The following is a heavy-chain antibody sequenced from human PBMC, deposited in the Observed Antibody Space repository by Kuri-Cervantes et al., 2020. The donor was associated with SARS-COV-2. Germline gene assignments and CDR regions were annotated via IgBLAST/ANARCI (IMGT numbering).Heavy chain of an antibody. Sequence: SETLSLTCTVSGGSISSYYWSWIRQPPGRGLEWIGYIYYSGSTNYNPSLKSRVTISVDTSKNQFSLKLSSVTAEDTALYYCARDFTLRYCSGGSCYSPYNWFDPWGQGTLVTVSS. CDR1: GGSISSYY. CDR3: ARDFTLRYCSGGSCYSPYNWFDP. V-gene: IGHV4-59*01. D-gene: IGHD2-15*01. J-gene: IGHJ5*02. CDR2: IYYSGST.